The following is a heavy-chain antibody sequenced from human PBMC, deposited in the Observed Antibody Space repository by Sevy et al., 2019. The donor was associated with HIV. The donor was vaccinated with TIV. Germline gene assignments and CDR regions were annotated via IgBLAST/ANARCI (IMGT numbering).Heavy chain of an antibody. Sequence: SETLSLTCTVSGGSISSGDYYWSWIRQPPGKGLEWIGCIYYSGSTYYNPSIKSRVTMSVDTSKNNFSLKLTSVTAADTAVYFCARWSYGDYVTYFDYWGQGTLVTVSS. D-gene: IGHD4-17*01. V-gene: IGHV4-30-4*01. CDR1: GGSISSGDYY. J-gene: IGHJ4*02. CDR3: ARWSYGDYVTYFDY. CDR2: IYYSGST.